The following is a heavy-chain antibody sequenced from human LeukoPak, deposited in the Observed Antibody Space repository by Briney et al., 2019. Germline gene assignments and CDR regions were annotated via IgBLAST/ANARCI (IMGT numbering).Heavy chain of an antibody. CDR3: ARDDSSGPQVY. V-gene: IGHV1-46*01. J-gene: IGHJ4*02. CDR2: TNPSGGST. Sequence: GASVKVSCKASGYTFSSYYMHWVRQAPGQGREWMGITNPSGGSTKYAQKFQGRVTMTRDTSTSTVYMELSSLRSEDTAVYYCARDDSSGPQVYWGQGTLVTVSS. CDR1: GYTFSSYY. D-gene: IGHD3-22*01.